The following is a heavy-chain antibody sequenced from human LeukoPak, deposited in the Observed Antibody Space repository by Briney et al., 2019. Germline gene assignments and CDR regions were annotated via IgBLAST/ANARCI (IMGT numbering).Heavy chain of an antibody. CDR3: ARETRGAVGSY. CDR2: IIGSGSST. J-gene: IGHJ4*02. V-gene: IGHV3-23*01. Sequence: GGSLRLSCAASGFTFSSYAMRCVRQAPGEAVEWVSAIIGSGSSTYYAASVKGRFTTSRDNSKNTLFLQMNSLRAEDTAVYYCARETRGAVGSYWGQGTLVTVSS. CDR1: GFTFSSYA. D-gene: IGHD6-19*01.